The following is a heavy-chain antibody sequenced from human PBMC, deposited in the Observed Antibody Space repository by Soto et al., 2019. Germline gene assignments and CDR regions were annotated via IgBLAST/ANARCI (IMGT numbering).Heavy chain of an antibody. V-gene: IGHV1-24*01. CDR2: FDPEDGET. J-gene: IGHJ6*01. D-gene: IGHD4-17*01. CDR3: ATVVFLFCYGENRDVFYFCGRGSMD. Sequence: ASVKVSCKVSGYTLTELSMHWVRQAPGKGLEWMGGFDPEDGETIYAQKFQGRVTMTEDTSTDTAYMELSSLRSEDTAAYYCATVVFLFCYGENRDVFYFCGRGSMD. CDR1: GYTLTELS.